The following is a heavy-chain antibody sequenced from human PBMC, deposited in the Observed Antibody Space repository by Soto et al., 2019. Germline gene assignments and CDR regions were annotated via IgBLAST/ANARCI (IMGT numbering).Heavy chain of an antibody. V-gene: IGHV3-30*03. Sequence: QVQLVESGGGVVQPGRSLRLSCAASGFTFSSYGMHWVRQAPGKGLEWVAVISYDGSNKYYADSVKGRFTISRDNSKKXXYVKMKSLRSEDTGVYYCARDVYGGNPDPGGGFVYWGQGTLVTVSS. CDR1: GFTFSSYG. CDR2: ISYDGSNK. D-gene: IGHD4-17*01. CDR3: ARDVYGGNPDPGGGFVY. J-gene: IGHJ4*02.